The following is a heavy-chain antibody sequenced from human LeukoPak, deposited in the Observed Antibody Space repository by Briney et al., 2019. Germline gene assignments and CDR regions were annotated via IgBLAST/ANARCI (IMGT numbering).Heavy chain of an antibody. J-gene: IGHJ4*02. CDR1: GGSISSYY. Sequence: SETLSLTCTVSGGSISSYYWSWIRQPPGKGLEWIGYIYYSGSTNYNPSLKSRVTISVDTSKNQFSLKLSSVTAADTAVYYCAREGGYCSSTNCYGQFDYWGQGTLVTVSS. D-gene: IGHD2-2*01. V-gene: IGHV4-59*01. CDR3: AREGGYCSSTNCYGQFDY. CDR2: IYYSGST.